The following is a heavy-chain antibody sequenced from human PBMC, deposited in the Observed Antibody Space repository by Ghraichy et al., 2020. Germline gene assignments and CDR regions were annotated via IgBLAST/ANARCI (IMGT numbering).Heavy chain of an antibody. CDR1: GFSLSTSGMC. D-gene: IGHD4-17*01. Sequence: SGPTLVKPTQTLTLTCTFSGFSLSTSGMCVSWIRQPPGKALEWLARIDWDDDKYYSTSLKTRLTISKDTSKNQVVLTMTNMDPVDTATYYCARTYYGDKRMNYYYYYGMDVWGQGTTVTVSS. CDR3: ARTYYGDKRMNYYYYYGMDV. V-gene: IGHV2-70*11. J-gene: IGHJ6*02. CDR2: IDWDDDK.